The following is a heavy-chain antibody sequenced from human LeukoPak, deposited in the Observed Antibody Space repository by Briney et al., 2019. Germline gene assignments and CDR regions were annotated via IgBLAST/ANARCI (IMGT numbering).Heavy chain of an antibody. CDR2: IYYSGGSGGT. V-gene: IGHV4-59*01. CDR3: ARGTTVVEAEPADDAFDI. D-gene: IGHD1-1*01. Sequence: SETLSLTCTVSGGSISNYYWSWIRQPPGKGLEWIGNIYYSGGSGGTNYNPSLKSRVSMSADTSKNQFSLELTSVTAADTALYYCARGTTVVEAEPADDAFDIWGQGTMVIVST. CDR1: GGSISNYY. J-gene: IGHJ3*02.